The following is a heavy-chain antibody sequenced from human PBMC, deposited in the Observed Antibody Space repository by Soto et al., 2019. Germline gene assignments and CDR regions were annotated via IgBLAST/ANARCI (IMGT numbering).Heavy chain of an antibody. V-gene: IGHV1-69*01. CDR2: IIPIFGTA. D-gene: IGHD5-12*01. CDR1: GGTFSSYA. CDR3: ARGSWMATTKNFDY. Sequence: QVQLVQSGAEVKKPGSSVKVSCKASGGTFSSYAISWVRQAPGQGLEWMGGIIPIFGTANYAQKFQGRVTITADESTSPAYMELSSLRSEDTAVYYCARGSWMATTKNFDYWGQGTLVTVSS. J-gene: IGHJ4*02.